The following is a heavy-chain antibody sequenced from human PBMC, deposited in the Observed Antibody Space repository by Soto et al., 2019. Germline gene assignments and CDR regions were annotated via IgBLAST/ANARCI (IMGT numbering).Heavy chain of an antibody. D-gene: IGHD2-21*02. J-gene: IGHJ6*02. CDR2: IYWDGDR. Sequence: QITLKESGPTLVKPTQTLTLTCTFSGFSLSTGGMGVGWIRQPPGKALEWLALIYWDGDRRYSPSLMNRLTTAKDTSKHQVVLTMTNMDPVDTATYYCVHSRCGGDCLQSYSSHYYYGMDIWGQGTTVTVSS. V-gene: IGHV2-5*02. CDR1: GFSLSTGGMG. CDR3: VHSRCGGDCLQSYSSHYYYGMDI.